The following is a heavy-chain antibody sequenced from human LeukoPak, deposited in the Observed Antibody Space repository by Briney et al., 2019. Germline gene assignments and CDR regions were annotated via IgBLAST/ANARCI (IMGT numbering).Heavy chain of an antibody. CDR3: ARDFKSKKKDAAIYNWFDP. D-gene: IGHD2-2*02. CDR1: GGTFSSYA. Sequence: SVKVSCKASGGTFSSYAISWVRQAPGQGLEWMGGIIPIFGTANYAQKFQGRVTITADESTSTAYMELSSLRSEDTAVYYCARDFKSKKKDAAIYNWFDPWGQGTLVTVSS. CDR2: IIPIFGTA. V-gene: IGHV1-69*13. J-gene: IGHJ5*02.